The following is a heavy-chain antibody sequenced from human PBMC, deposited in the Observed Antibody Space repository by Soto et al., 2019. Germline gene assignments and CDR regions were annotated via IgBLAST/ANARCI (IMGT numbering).Heavy chain of an antibody. CDR3: ARHNSSCDPNYYYYGMDV. Sequence: PRGSLKISCKGSGYNFTNYWVSWVRQMPRKSPEWMGRIDPSDSYTNYSPSFQGHVTISADKSISTAYLQWNSLKASDTAMYYCARHNSSCDPNYYYYGMDVWGQGTTVTVSS. V-gene: IGHV5-10-1*01. CDR1: GYNFTNYW. J-gene: IGHJ6*02. CDR2: IDPSDSYT. D-gene: IGHD3-22*01.